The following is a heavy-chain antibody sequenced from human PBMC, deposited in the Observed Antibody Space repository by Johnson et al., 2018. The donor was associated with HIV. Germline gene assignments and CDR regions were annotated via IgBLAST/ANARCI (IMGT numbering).Heavy chain of an antibody. D-gene: IGHD5-12*01. CDR3: AGLPDAFDI. Sequence: LVESGGGVVQPGRSLRLSCAASEFTFSSYAMHWVRQAPGKGLEWVAVISYDGGSKYYTDSVKGRFTISRDNSKNTLYLQMNSLRAEDTAVYYCAGLPDAFDIWGQGTMVTVSS. V-gene: IGHV3-30*14. CDR2: ISYDGGSK. J-gene: IGHJ3*02. CDR1: EFTFSSYA.